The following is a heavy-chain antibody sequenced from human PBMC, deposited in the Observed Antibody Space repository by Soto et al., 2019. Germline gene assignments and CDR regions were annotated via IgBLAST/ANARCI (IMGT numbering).Heavy chain of an antibody. CDR2: IYYSGST. J-gene: IGHJ4*02. Sequence: SETLSLTCTVSGGSISSSSYYWGWIRQPPGKGLEWIGSIYYSGSTYYNPSLKSRVTISVDTSKNQFSLKLSSVTAADTAVYYCARLKWIQLWLQGGGFDYWGQGTLVTVSS. D-gene: IGHD5-18*01. CDR3: ARLKWIQLWLQGGGFDY. CDR1: GGSISSSSYY. V-gene: IGHV4-39*01.